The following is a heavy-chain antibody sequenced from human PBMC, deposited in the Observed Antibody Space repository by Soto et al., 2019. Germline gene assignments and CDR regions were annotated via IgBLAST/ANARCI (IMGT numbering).Heavy chain of an antibody. V-gene: IGHV4-59*08. J-gene: IGHJ5*02. Sequence: SETLSLTCTVSGDSISSSYWSWIRQPPGKGLEWIGYMYYSGSTSYNPSLNSRVTLSVDTSKNQFFLKLSFVTAADPAVYYCARHRALNWFAPWGQGTLVTVSS. CDR2: MYYSGST. CDR3: ARHRALNWFAP. CDR1: GDSISSSY.